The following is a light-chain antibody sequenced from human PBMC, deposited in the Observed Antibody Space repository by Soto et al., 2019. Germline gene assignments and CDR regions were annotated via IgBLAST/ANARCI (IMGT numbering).Light chain of an antibody. J-gene: IGKJ1*01. Sequence: DIQMTQSPSTLSGSVGDRVTITCRASQTISSWLAWYQQKPGKAPKLLIYKASTLESGVPSRFSGSGSGTEFTLTINSLQPDDFATYYCQQYNSYSGTFGQGNKGDIK. V-gene: IGKV1-5*03. CDR3: QQYNSYSGT. CDR2: KAS. CDR1: QTISSW.